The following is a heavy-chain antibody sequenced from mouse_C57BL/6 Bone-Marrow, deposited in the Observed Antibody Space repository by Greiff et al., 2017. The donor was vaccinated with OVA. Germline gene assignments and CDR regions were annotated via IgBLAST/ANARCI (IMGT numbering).Heavy chain of an antibody. J-gene: IGHJ2*01. CDR1: GFNIKDDY. D-gene: IGHD2-5*01. Sequence: VQLQQSGAELVRPGASVKLSCTASGFNIKDDYMHWVKQRPEQGLEWIGWIDPENGDTEYASQFQGKATITADTSSNTAYLQLSSLTSEDTAVYYCTTSYSNYDYFDYWGQGTTLTVSS. CDR2: IDPENGDT. V-gene: IGHV14-4*01. CDR3: TTSYSNYDYFDY.